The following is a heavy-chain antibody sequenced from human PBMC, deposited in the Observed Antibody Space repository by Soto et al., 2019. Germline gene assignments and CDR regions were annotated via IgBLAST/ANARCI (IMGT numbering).Heavy chain of an antibody. CDR3: AKIRSGYSYDRRDWYFDL. CDR2: ISWNSGSI. CDR1: GFTFDDYA. Sequence: GGSLRLSCAASGFTFDDYAMHWVRQAPGKGLEWVSGISWNSGSIGYADSVKGRFTVSRDNAKNSLYLQMNSLRAEDTALYYCAKIRSGYSYDRRDWYFDLWGRGTLVTVSS. D-gene: IGHD5-18*01. J-gene: IGHJ2*01. V-gene: IGHV3-9*01.